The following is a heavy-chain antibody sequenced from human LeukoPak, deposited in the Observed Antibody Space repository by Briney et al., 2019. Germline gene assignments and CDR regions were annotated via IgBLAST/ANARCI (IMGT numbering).Heavy chain of an antibody. D-gene: IGHD3-10*01. CDR3: AKGFGSGSLYWYFDL. CDR1: GYTFDVYS. J-gene: IGHJ2*01. V-gene: IGHV3-9*01. Sequence: GRSLRLSCAGSGYTFDVYSIHWVREASGKGLEWGSGISWNSGTITYADSVKGRFTISRENAKNSLYLQMNSLRTGDTALYYCAKGFGSGSLYWYFDLWGRGTLVTVSS. CDR2: ISWNSGTI.